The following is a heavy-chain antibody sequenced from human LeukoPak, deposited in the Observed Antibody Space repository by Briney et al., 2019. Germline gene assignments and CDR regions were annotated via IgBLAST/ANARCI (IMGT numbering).Heavy chain of an antibody. CDR3: ARFGTSSSRFFDQ. Sequence: SETLSLTCTVSGGSISAYYWSWIRQPPGKGLEWIGYIHYSGTTNYYPSLRSRVTIALDTSKNQFSLKLNSVTAADTAAYYCARFGTSSSRFFDQWGQGTLVTVSS. V-gene: IGHV4-59*01. D-gene: IGHD6-6*01. CDR1: GGSISAYY. CDR2: IHYSGTT. J-gene: IGHJ4*02.